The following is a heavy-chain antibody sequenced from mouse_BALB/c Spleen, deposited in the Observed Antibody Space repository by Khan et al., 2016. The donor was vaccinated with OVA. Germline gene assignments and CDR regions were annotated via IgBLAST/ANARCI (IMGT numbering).Heavy chain of an antibody. V-gene: IGHV9-3-1*01. D-gene: IGHD2-14*01. CDR1: GYTFTKYG. CDR2: INTYTGEP. CDR3: ARVGYAETMDS. Sequence: QIQLVQSGPELKKPGAPVKISCKASGYTFTKYGMNWVKQAPGQGLKWMGWINTYTGEPTYAADFKGRFAFSLETSASTAYLQINNLKNEDTAKYFCARVGYAETMDSWGQGTSVTVSP. J-gene: IGHJ4*01.